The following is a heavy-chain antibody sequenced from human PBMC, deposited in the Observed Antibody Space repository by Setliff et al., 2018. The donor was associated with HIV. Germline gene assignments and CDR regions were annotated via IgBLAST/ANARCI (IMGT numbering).Heavy chain of an antibody. J-gene: IGHJ4*02. CDR1: GASISSYY. CDR2: IYTGGSI. CDR3: ARVVGPHRFCGGDCDYFDF. D-gene: IGHD2-21*02. Sequence: SETLSLTCTVSGASISSYYWSWIRQPAGKGLEWIGRIYTGGSINYNPSLKSRVTMSVDTSKNQFSLKRSSVTAAVTAVYYCARVVGPHRFCGGDCDYFDFWGQGTLVTVSS. V-gene: IGHV4-4*07.